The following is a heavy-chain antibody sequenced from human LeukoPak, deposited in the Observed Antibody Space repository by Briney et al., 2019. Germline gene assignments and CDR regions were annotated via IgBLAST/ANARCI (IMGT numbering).Heavy chain of an antibody. CDR1: GFTFSSYG. CDR2: IRYDGSNK. D-gene: IGHD5-24*01. J-gene: IGHJ3*02. V-gene: IGHV3-30*02. CDR3: ARCHVEMATIYAFDI. Sequence: GGSLRLSCAASGFTFSSYGMHWVRQAPGKGLEWVAFIRYDGSNKYYADSVKGRFTISRDNSKNTLYLQMNSLRAEDTAVYYCARCHVEMATIYAFDIWGQGTMVTVSS.